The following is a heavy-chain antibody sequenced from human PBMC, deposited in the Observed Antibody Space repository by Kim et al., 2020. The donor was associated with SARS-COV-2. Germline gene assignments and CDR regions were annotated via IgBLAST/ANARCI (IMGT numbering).Heavy chain of an antibody. CDR3: ARDFSPGEYGMDV. J-gene: IGHJ6*02. V-gene: IGHV3-33*01. D-gene: IGHD1-1*01. Sequence: ADPGKGRFTISRDNSKRTLYLQMNSLRAEDTAVYYCARDFSPGEYGMDVWGQGTTVTVSS.